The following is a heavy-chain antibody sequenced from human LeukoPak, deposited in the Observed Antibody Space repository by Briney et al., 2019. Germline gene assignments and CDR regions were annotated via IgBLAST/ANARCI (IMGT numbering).Heavy chain of an antibody. CDR2: IWYDGSNK. J-gene: IGHJ4*02. CDR3: ARDPSRYAFDY. CDR1: GFTFSSYG. Sequence: GRSLRLSCAASGFTFSSYGMHRVRQAPGKGLEWVAVIWYDGSNKYYADSVKGRFTISRDNSKNTLYLQMNSLRAEDTAVYYCARDPSRYAFDYWGQGTLVTVSS. V-gene: IGHV3-33*01. D-gene: IGHD6-13*01.